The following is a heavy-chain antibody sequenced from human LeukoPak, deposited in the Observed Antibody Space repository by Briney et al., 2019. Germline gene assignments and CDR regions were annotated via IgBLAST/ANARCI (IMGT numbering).Heavy chain of an antibody. CDR3: ARGKWELLLHFDY. CDR2: IIPIFGTA. CDR1: GGTFSSYA. J-gene: IGHJ4*02. Sequence: GASVKVSCKASGGTFSSYAISWVRQAPGQGLELMGGIIPIFGTANYAQKFQGRVTITADESTSTAYMELSSLRSEDTAVYYCARGKWELLLHFDYWGQGTLVTVSS. V-gene: IGHV1-69*13. D-gene: IGHD1-26*01.